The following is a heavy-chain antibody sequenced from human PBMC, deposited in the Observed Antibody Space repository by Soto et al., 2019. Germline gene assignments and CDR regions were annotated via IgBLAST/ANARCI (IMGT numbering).Heavy chain of an antibody. Sequence: ASVKGSCKASGYTFTGDYMHWVRQAPGQGLEWMGWINPNSGGTNYAQKFQGWVTMTRDTSISTAYMELSRLRSDDTAVYYCARGPGIAVAGRGEQKAFDIWGQATMVTVS. CDR2: INPNSGGT. V-gene: IGHV1-2*04. CDR1: GYTFTGDY. J-gene: IGHJ3*02. CDR3: ARGPGIAVAGRGEQKAFDI. D-gene: IGHD6-19*01.